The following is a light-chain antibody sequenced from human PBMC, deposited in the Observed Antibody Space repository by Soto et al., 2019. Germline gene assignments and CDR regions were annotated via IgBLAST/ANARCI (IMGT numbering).Light chain of an antibody. V-gene: IGKV2-30*01. CDR1: QSAVYSDGNTY. CDR2: QVA. Sequence: VMTQSPLSLAVTLGQPASMSCKSNQSAVYSDGNTYLNWFLQRPGQSPRRLIYQVANRDSGVPARISGSGSGTDFTLKISRVEAEDVGDYYCMQGSKWPYTFGQGTKVDIK. J-gene: IGKJ2*01. CDR3: MQGSKWPYT.